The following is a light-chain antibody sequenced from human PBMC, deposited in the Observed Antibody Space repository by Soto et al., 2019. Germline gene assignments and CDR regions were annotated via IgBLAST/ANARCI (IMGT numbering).Light chain of an antibody. J-gene: IGKJ1*01. CDR3: QQHYRNPRT. CDR2: WAS. V-gene: IGKV4-1*01. CDR1: KSVLYSSTNKNS. Sequence: ISQAADSLNKYLGERATINCKSSKSVLYSSTNKNSLVWYKQKPGQPPKLLIYWASTRESGVPDRFSGSGSGTNFTLTITSLQAENVAVYYFQQHYRNPRTFGQGIK.